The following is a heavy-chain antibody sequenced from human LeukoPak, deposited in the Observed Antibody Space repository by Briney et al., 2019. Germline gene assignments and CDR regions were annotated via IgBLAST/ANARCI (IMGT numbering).Heavy chain of an antibody. CDR2: IIPILGIA. V-gene: IGHV1-69*04. Sequence: GASVKVSCKDSGYTFTSYGISWVRQAPGQGLEWMGRIIPILGIANYAQKFQGRVTITADKSTSTAYMELSSLRSEDTAVYYCARDRGSYYYDSSGYYSSLDYWGQGTLVTVSS. J-gene: IGHJ4*02. CDR1: GYTFTSYG. CDR3: ARDRGSYYYDSSGYYSSLDY. D-gene: IGHD3-22*01.